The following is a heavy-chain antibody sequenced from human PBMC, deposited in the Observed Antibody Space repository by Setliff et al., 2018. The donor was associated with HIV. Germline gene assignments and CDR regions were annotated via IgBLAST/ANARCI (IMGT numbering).Heavy chain of an antibody. CDR3: ARGRGESRTNYFDY. CDR2: ISYDGSNK. J-gene: IGHJ4*01. V-gene: IGHV3-30*04. CDR1: GFTFSNSA. Sequence: GGSLRLSCAASGFTFSNSAMHWVRQAPGKGLGWVAGISYDGSNKYYTDSVKGRFTISRDNAKNSLYLQMNSLRAEDTAVYFCARGRGESRTNYFDYWG.